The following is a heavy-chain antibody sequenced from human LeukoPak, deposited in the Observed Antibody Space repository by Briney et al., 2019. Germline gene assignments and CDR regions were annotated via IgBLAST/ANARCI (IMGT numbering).Heavy chain of an antibody. CDR3: ARDLPYYYDSSGYFGGRFDP. CDR2: INHSGST. V-gene: IGHV4-34*01. Sequence: SETLSLTCAVYGGSFSDYYWSWIRQPPGKGLEWIGEINHSGSTNYNPSLKSRVTISVDTSKNQFSLKLSSVTAADTAVYYCARDLPYYYDSSGYFGGRFDPWGQGTLVTVSS. J-gene: IGHJ5*02. D-gene: IGHD3-22*01. CDR1: GGSFSDYY.